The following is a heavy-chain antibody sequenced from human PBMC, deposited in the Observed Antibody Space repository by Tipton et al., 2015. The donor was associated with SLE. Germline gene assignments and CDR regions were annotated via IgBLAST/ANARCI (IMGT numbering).Heavy chain of an antibody. CDR3: ARRSWSDAFDI. CDR1: GDSTSSDLHY. J-gene: IGHJ3*02. D-gene: IGHD6-13*01. Sequence: TLSLTCNVSGDSTSSDLHYWSWIRQPAGKGLEWIGHVYTSDNTKYNPSLRSRVTMSVDTSKNQFPLKLNSVTAADTAVYYCARRSWSDAFDIWGQGTMVTVSS. CDR2: VYTSDNT. V-gene: IGHV4-61*09.